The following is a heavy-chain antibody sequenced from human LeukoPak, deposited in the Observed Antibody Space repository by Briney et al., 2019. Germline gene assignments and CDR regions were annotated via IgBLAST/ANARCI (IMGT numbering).Heavy chain of an antibody. Sequence: ASVKVSCKASGYTFTGYYMHWVRQAPGQGLEWMGWINPSGGSTSYAQKFQGRVTMTRDMSTSTVYMELSSLRSEDTAVYYCARVAAVGNLDYWGQGTLVTVSS. CDR2: INPSGGST. D-gene: IGHD6-19*01. V-gene: IGHV1-46*01. J-gene: IGHJ4*02. CDR1: GYTFTGYY. CDR3: ARVAAVGNLDY.